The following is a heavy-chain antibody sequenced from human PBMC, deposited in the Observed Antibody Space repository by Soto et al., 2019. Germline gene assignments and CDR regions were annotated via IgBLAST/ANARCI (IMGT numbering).Heavy chain of an antibody. CDR1: GYTFTSYG. V-gene: IGHV1-18*01. CDR2: ISAYNGNT. Sequence: QVQLVQSGAEVKKPGASVKVSCKASGYTFTSYGISWVRQAPGQGLEWMGWISAYNGNTNYAQKLQGRVTMTTDTSTSTAYMQLRSLRSDDTAVYYCARVGQIGNWQEPNWFDPWGQGTLVTVSS. D-gene: IGHD1-20*01. CDR3: ARVGQIGNWQEPNWFDP. J-gene: IGHJ5*02.